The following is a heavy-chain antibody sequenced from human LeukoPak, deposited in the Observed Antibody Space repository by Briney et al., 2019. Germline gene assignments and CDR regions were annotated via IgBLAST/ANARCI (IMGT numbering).Heavy chain of an antibody. Sequence: SVKVSCKPSGGTFSSYGISWVRQAPGQGLEWMGGIIPIFGTPNYEQKFQGRVTITADESTSTAYMELSSLRSEDTAVYYCARGSGTITMVRGVFYGMDVWGQGTTVTVSS. CDR3: ARGSGTITMVRGVFYGMDV. CDR1: GGTFSSYG. V-gene: IGHV1-69*01. CDR2: IIPIFGTP. J-gene: IGHJ6*02. D-gene: IGHD3-10*01.